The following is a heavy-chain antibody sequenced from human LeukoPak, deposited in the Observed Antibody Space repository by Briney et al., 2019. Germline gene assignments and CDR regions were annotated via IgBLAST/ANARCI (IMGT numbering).Heavy chain of an antibody. CDR2: ISFSGSAI. CDR1: GFTFSDSF. CDR3: ARERVKAFDF. V-gene: IGHV3-11*01. Sequence: GASLRLSCAASGFTFSDSFMSWIRQAPGKGLEWVSYISFSGSAIYYADSVKGRFTISRDNAKNSLFLQMNSLRAEDTAVYYCARERVKAFDFLGQGTLVTVSS. J-gene: IGHJ4*02. D-gene: IGHD3-3*01.